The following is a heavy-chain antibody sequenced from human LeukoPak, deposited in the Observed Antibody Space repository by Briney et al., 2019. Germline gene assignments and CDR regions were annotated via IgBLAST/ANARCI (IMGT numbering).Heavy chain of an antibody. CDR2: IIPILGIA. D-gene: IGHD4-17*01. CDR3: ARVRYPVGAFDI. J-gene: IGHJ3*02. CDR1: GYTFTSYA. Sequence: GASVKVSCKASGYTFTSYAISWVRQAPGQGLEWMGRIIPILGIANYAQKFQGRATITADKSTSTAYMELSSLRSEDTAVYYCARVRYPVGAFDIWGQGTMVTVSS. V-gene: IGHV1-69*04.